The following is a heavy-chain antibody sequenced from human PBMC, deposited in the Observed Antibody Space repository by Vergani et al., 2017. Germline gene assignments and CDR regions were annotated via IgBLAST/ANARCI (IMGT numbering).Heavy chain of an antibody. J-gene: IGHJ5*02. CDR3: ARDCTNGVCYTPNWFDP. CDR1: GYTFTGYY. D-gene: IGHD2-8*01. V-gene: IGHV1-69*01. Sequence: QVQLVQSGAEVKKPGASVKVSCKASGYTFTGYYMHWVRQAPGQGLEWMGGIIPIFGTANYAQKFQGRVTITADESTSTAYMELSSLRSEDTAVYYCARDCTNGVCYTPNWFDPWGQGTLVTVSS. CDR2: IIPIFGTA.